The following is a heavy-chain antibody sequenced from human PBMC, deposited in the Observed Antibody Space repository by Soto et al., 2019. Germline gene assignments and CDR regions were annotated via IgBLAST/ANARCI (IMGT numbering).Heavy chain of an antibody. V-gene: IGHV4-59*01. Sequence: QVQLQESGPGLVQLSETLSLTCTVSGGSISPYYWSWIRQTPGKGLEWIAYIYYSGSTNYNPSLKSRVTISVDTSKNQCSLKLSSVTAADTAVYYCARASYYSDSFGYFLDSWGQGTLVTVSS. CDR3: ARASYYSDSFGYFLDS. J-gene: IGHJ4*02. CDR1: GGSISPYY. CDR2: IYYSGST. D-gene: IGHD3-22*01.